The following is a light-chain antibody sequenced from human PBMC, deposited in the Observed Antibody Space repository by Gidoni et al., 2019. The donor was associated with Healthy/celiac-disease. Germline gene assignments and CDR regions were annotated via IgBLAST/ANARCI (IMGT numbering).Light chain of an antibody. CDR1: QSISSY. J-gene: IGKJ1*01. CDR2: AAS. V-gene: IGKV1-39*01. CDR3: QQSYSTPWT. Sequence: DIQMTQSPSSLSASVGDRVTITCRASQSISSYLNWYQQKPGKAPKLLIYAASSLQSGVPSRCSGSGSGKDFTLTISRLQPEDFATYYCQQSYSTPWTFGQGTKVEIK.